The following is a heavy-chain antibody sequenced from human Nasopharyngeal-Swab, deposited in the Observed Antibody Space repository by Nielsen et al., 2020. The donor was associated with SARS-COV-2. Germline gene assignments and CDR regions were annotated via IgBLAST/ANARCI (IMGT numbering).Heavy chain of an antibody. CDR1: GFTFRTYT. V-gene: IGHV3-48*02. Sequence: LKISCAASGFTFRTYTMYWVRQAPGKGLEYLSSITPGGDKMYYGHSVKGRFTVSRDDAKSSLYLQMNSLRDEDPAVYFCARDWLTGNSIDALDIWGQGTLVTVSS. D-gene: IGHD1-14*01. CDR2: ITPGGDKM. J-gene: IGHJ3*02. CDR3: ARDWLTGNSIDALDI.